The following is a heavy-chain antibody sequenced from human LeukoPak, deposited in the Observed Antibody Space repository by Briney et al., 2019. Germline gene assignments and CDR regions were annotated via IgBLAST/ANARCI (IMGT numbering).Heavy chain of an antibody. D-gene: IGHD1-14*01. J-gene: IGHJ5*01. Sequence: GGSLRLSCAASGVTFSGHSMHWVRQAPGKGVVWVSGISRDGTITNYADAVKGRFTISRDNAKNTLYLQMNSLRVEGTAVYSCARGWYGPDSCGQGTLVTVSS. CDR2: ISRDGTIT. CDR1: GVTFSGHS. CDR3: ARGWYGPDS. V-gene: IGHV3-74*01.